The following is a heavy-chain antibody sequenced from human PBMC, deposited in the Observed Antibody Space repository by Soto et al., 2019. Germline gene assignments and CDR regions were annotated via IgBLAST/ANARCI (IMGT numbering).Heavy chain of an antibody. CDR1: GFTFSSYS. J-gene: IGHJ4*02. V-gene: IGHV3-21*01. Sequence: EVQLVESGGGLVKPGGSLRLSCAASGFTFSSYSMNWVRQAPGKGLEWVSSISSSSSYIYYADSVKGRFTISRDNAKNSLYLQMNSLRAEDKAVYYCASISGGYDPYWGQGTLVTVSS. CDR3: ASISGGYDPY. CDR2: ISSSSSYI. D-gene: IGHD5-12*01.